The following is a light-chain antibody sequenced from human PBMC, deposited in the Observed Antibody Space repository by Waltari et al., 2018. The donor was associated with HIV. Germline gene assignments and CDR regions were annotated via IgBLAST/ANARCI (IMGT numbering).Light chain of an antibody. Sequence: QSALTQPASVSGSPGQSITFSCIGTSSDVGDYHSVSWYQQLPGKAPRLMIYDVSNRPSGVSNRFSGSKSGNTASLTISGLQAGDEADYYCCSYAGSSTYVFGTGTKVTVL. CDR1: SSDVGDYHS. J-gene: IGLJ1*01. CDR2: DVS. V-gene: IGLV2-23*02. CDR3: CSYAGSSTYV.